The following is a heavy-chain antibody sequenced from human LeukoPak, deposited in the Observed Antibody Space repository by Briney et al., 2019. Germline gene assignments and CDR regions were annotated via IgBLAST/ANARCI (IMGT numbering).Heavy chain of an antibody. CDR1: GGSFIGYY. CDR2: INHSGST. CDR3: ARCTVVFDY. J-gene: IGHJ4*02. D-gene: IGHD4-23*01. V-gene: IGHV4-34*01. Sequence: SETLSLTCAVYGGSFIGYYWSWIRQPPAKGLEWIGEINHSGSTNYNPSLKSRVTISVDTSKNQLSLMLSSVTAVDTAVYYCARCTVVFDYWGQGTLVNVSS.